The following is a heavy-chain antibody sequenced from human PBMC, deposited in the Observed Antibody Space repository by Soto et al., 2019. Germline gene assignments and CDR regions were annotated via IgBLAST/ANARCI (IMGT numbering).Heavy chain of an antibody. J-gene: IGHJ5*02. CDR2: IIPIFGTA. V-gene: IGHV1-69*01. CDR3: ACQPMAAAGQQLEVDWFDP. CDR1: GGTFSSYA. D-gene: IGHD6-13*01. Sequence: QVQLVQSGAEVKKPGSSVKVSCKASGGTFSSYAISWVRQAPGQGLEWMGGIIPIFGTANYAQKFQGRVTITADEYTSTAYMELSSLRSEDTAVYYCACQPMAAAGQQLEVDWFDPWGQGTLVTVSS.